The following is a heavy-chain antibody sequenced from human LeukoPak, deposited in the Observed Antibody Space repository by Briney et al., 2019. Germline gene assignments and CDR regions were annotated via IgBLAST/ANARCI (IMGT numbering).Heavy chain of an antibody. CDR1: GFTFSDYY. CDR2: ISSSGSTI. D-gene: IGHD5-24*01. J-gene: IGHJ3*02. V-gene: IGHV3-11*01. CDR3: ARRDARWLQVDAFDI. Sequence: GGSLRLSCAASGFTFSDYYMSWIRQAPGKGLEWVSYISSSGSTIYYADSVKGRFTISRDNAKNSLYLQMNSLRAEDTAVYYSARRDARWLQVDAFDIWGQGTMVTVSS.